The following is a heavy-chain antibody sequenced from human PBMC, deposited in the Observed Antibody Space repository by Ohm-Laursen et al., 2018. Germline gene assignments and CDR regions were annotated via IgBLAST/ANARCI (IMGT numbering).Heavy chain of an antibody. J-gene: IGHJ6*02. V-gene: IGHV3-33*01. CDR2: IWYDGTNK. Sequence: SLRLSCAASGFTFSDYGMHWVRQAPGKGLEWVAVIWYDGTNKYYADSVKGRFTISRDNAKNSLYLQMNSLRAEDTAVYYCAREDTAIDYYYGMDVWGQGTTVTVSS. CDR3: AREDTAIDYYYGMDV. CDR1: GFTFSDYG. D-gene: IGHD5-18*01.